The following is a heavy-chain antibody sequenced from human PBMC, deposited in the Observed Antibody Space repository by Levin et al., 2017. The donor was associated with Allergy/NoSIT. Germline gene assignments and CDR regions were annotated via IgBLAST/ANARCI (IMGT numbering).Heavy chain of an antibody. CDR2: INPSGAST. V-gene: IGHV1-46*01. D-gene: IGHD3-22*01. Sequence: GESLKISCKASGYTFTSYYIHWVRQAPGQGLEWMAKINPSGASTTYAQKFLGRVTVTRDTSTSTVYMELSSLRSEDTAVYYCARKEVPDSHWVFDYWGQGTLVTVSS. CDR1: GYTFTSYY. CDR3: ARKEVPDSHWVFDY. J-gene: IGHJ4*02.